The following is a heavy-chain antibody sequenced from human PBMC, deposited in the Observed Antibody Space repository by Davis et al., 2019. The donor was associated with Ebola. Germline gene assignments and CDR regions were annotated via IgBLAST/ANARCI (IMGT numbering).Heavy chain of an antibody. CDR3: ARPIAAQTGWFDP. V-gene: IGHV1-18*04. CDR2: INPHNGNT. J-gene: IGHJ5*02. D-gene: IGHD6-13*01. CDR1: GYTFTNYG. Sequence: ASVKVSCKASGYTFTNYGITWVRQAPGQGLEWMGWINPHNGNTNYAQKLQGRVTMTTDTSTSTAYMELRSLRSDDTAVYYCARPIAAQTGWFDPWGQGTLVTVSS.